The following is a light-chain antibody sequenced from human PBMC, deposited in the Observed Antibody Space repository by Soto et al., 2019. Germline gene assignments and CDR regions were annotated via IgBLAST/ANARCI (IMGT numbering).Light chain of an antibody. J-gene: IGKJ2*01. CDR3: QQRSNWPYT. CDR1: QSVSSY. CDR2: DAS. V-gene: IGKV3-11*01. Sequence: EIVLTQSPATLSLSPGARATLSCRASQSVSSYLAWYQQKPGQAPRLLIYDASNRATGIPARFSGSGSGTDFTLNISSLEPEDFAVYYCQQRSNWPYTFGQGTKLEIK.